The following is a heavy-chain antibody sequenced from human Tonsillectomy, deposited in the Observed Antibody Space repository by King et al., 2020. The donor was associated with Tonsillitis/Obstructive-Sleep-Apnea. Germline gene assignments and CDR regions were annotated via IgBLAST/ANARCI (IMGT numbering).Heavy chain of an antibody. J-gene: IGHJ4*02. CDR2: IWYDGSNK. D-gene: IGHD5-18*01. Sequence: VQLVESGGGVVQPGRSLRLSCAASGFTFSGHGMHWVRRAPGKGLEWVALIWYDGSNKYYADSVKGRFTVSRDNSKNTLYLQMNSLRAEDTAVYYCARYSGGNSNGCLDNWGQGTLVTVSS. CDR1: GFTFSGHG. CDR3: ARYSGGNSNGCLDN. V-gene: IGHV3-33*01.